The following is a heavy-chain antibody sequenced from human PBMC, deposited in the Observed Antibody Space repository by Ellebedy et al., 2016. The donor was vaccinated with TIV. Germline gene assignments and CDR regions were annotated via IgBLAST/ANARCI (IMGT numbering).Heavy chain of an antibody. CDR2: IFHSGNP. CDR1: DGSIRSYY. J-gene: IGHJ4*02. Sequence: SETLSLTCTVPDGSIRSYYWSWIRQPPGRGLEWIGYIFHSGNPYYNPSLKGRVTLSIDTSTNQFALKLTSVTAADTAVYFCAKHHNQFRSGLYFDSWGQGALVTVSS. V-gene: IGHV4-59*08. CDR3: AKHHNQFRSGLYFDS. D-gene: IGHD6-19*01.